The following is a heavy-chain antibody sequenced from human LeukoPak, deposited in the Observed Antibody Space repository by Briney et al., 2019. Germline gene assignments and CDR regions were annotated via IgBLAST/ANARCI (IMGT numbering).Heavy chain of an antibody. CDR2: IYYSGST. CDR1: GGSISSGGYY. Sequence: SETLSLTCTVSGGSISSGGYYWSWIRQHPGKGLEWIGYIYYSGSTYYNPPLKSRVTISVDTSKNQFSLKLSSVTAADTAVYYCAREGSYYGSGSYQNGGFDYWGQGTLVTVSS. CDR3: AREGSYYGSGSYQNGGFDY. J-gene: IGHJ4*02. D-gene: IGHD3-10*01. V-gene: IGHV4-31*03.